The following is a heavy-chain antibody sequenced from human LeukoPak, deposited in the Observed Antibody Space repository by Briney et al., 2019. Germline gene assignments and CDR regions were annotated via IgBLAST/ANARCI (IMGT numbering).Heavy chain of an antibody. Sequence: GGFLRLSCAASGFTFSSYGMHWVRQAPGKGLEWVAFIRYDGSNKYYADSVKGRFTISRDNSKNTLYLQMNSLRAEDTAVYYCAKDRITIFGVVTPVLVYWGQGTLVTVSS. V-gene: IGHV3-30*02. J-gene: IGHJ4*02. CDR3: AKDRITIFGVVTPVLVY. CDR1: GFTFSSYG. CDR2: IRYDGSNK. D-gene: IGHD3-3*01.